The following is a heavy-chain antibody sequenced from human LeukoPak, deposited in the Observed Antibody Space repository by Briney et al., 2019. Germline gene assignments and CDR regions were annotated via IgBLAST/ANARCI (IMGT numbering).Heavy chain of an antibody. V-gene: IGHV3-48*01. J-gene: IGHJ4*02. CDR2: ISSSSSTI. D-gene: IGHD3-9*01. CDR3: ARGGELRYFDWLPNPGTLDY. CDR1: GFTFSSYS. Sequence: GGSLRLSCAASGFTFSSYSMNWVRQAPGKGLEWVSYISSSSSTIYYADSVKGRFTISRDNAKNSLYLQMNSLRAEDTAVYYCARGGELRYFDWLPNPGTLDYWGQGTLVTVSS.